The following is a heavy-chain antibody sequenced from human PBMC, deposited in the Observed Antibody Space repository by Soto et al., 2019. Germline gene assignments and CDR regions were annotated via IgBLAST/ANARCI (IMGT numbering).Heavy chain of an antibody. CDR1: GGTFSSYA. V-gene: IGHV1-69*01. CDR2: IIPIFGTA. CDR3: ARADYYDSSGYYANAFDI. Sequence: QVQLVQSGAEVKKPGSSVKVSCKASGGTFSSYAISWVRQAPGQGLEWMGGIIPIFGTANYAQKFQGRVTITADESTSTAYMGVRRLRSEDTGVYYCARADYYDSSGYYANAFDIWGQGTMVTVSS. D-gene: IGHD3-22*01. J-gene: IGHJ3*02.